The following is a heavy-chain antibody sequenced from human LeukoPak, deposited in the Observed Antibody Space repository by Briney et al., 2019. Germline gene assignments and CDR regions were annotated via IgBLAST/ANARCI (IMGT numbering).Heavy chain of an antibody. Sequence: ASVKVSCKASGYTFTSYYMHWVRQAPGRGLEWMGIINPSGGSTSYAQKFQGRVTMTRDTSTSTVYMELSSLRSEDTAVYYCARVSSQGLDRGDAFDIWGQGTMVTVSS. J-gene: IGHJ3*02. CDR1: GYTFTSYY. CDR3: ARVSSQGLDRGDAFDI. V-gene: IGHV1-46*01. CDR2: INPSGGST.